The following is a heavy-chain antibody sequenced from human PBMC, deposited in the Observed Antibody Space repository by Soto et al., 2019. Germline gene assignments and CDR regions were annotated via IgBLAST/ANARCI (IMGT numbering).Heavy chain of an antibody. CDR2: ISAYNGNT. J-gene: IGHJ3*02. V-gene: IGHV1-18*04. Sequence: ASVKVSCKASGYTFTSYGISWVRQAPGQGLEWMGWISAYNGNTNYAQKLQGRVTMTTDTSTSTAYMELRSLRSDDTAVYYCARDRKYSSHDAFDIWGQGTMVTVSS. CDR1: GYTFTSYG. CDR3: ARDRKYSSHDAFDI. D-gene: IGHD6-6*01.